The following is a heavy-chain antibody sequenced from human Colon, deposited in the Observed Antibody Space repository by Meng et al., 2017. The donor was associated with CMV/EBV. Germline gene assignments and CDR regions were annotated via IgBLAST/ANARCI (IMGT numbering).Heavy chain of an antibody. J-gene: IGHJ4*02. D-gene: IGHD2-21*02. CDR3: ATSRAVTATDFDY. CDR2: IYSGGTT. Sequence: GGSLRLSCAASGFTVTPTYMMWVRQAPGKGLETVSFIYSGGTTYYADSVKGRFSISRDITKNSVDLQMDTLRVEDTAVYYCATSRAVTATDFDYWGRGTRVTVSS. CDR1: GFTVTPTY. V-gene: IGHV3-53*01.